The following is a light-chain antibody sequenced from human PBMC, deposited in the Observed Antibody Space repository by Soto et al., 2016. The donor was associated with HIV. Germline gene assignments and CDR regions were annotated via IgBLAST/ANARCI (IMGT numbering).Light chain of an antibody. Sequence: SSELTQDPAVSVALGQTVRITCQGDSLSRFHASWYQQRAGQAPVLVIFVNDYRPSGIPDRFSGSSSGNTASLTITGAQAEDEAVYYCNSRDSSGNHYVFGTGTRVTV. J-gene: IGLJ1*01. CDR1: SLSRFH. CDR3: NSRDSSGNHYV. V-gene: IGLV3-19*01. CDR2: VND.